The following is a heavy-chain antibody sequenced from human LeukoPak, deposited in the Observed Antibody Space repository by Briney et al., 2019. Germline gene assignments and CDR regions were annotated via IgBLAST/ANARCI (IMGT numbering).Heavy chain of an antibody. CDR1: GFTFSSYA. CDR3: ARKLWFGEPGDY. V-gene: IGHV3-23*01. D-gene: IGHD3-10*01. J-gene: IGHJ4*02. Sequence: GGSLRLSCAASGFTFSSYAMSWVRQAPGKGLEWVSAISGSGGSTYYADSVEGRFTISRDNAKNSLYLQMNSLRAEDTAVYYCARKLWFGEPGDYWGQGTLVTVSS. CDR2: ISGSGGST.